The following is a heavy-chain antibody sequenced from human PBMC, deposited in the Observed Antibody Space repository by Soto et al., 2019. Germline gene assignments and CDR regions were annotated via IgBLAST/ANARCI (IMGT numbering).Heavy chain of an antibody. CDR1: GGSVSSSSYY. V-gene: IGHV4-39*01. D-gene: IGHD6-13*01. CDR3: ARRLDSAAVEFGYYYYGMDV. Sequence: KPSETPSLTCTVSGGSVSSSSYYWGWIRQPPGKGLEWIGSIYYSGSTYYNPSLKSRVTISVDTSKNQFSLKLSSVTAADTAVYYCARRLDSAAVEFGYYYYGMDVWGQGTTVTVSS. J-gene: IGHJ6*02. CDR2: IYYSGST.